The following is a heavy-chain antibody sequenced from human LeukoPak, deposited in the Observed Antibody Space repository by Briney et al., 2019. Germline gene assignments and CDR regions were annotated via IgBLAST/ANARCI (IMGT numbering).Heavy chain of an antibody. D-gene: IGHD4-17*01. CDR2: INHSGST. J-gene: IGHJ4*02. CDR3: ARSDYGEDFDY. Sequence: SETLSLTCAVYGGSFSGYYWSWIRQPPGKGLERIGEINHSGSTNYNPSLKSRVTISVDTSKNQFSLKLSSVTAADTAVYYCARSDYGEDFDYWGQGTLVTVSS. V-gene: IGHV4-34*01. CDR1: GGSFSGYY.